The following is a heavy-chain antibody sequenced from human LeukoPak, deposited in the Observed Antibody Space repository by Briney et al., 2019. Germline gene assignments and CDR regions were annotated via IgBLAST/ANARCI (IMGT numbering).Heavy chain of an antibody. D-gene: IGHD2-2*01. J-gene: IGHJ4*02. CDR3: ASGNRQYQLLDPPLY. CDR1: GYTFTRYY. CDR2: MNPNSGRT. Sequence: ASVKVSCKASGYTFTRYYLHWVRQAPGQGLEWMGWMNPNSGRTGYAQNFQGRITITRTTSISTAYMELSSLRSEDTAVYYCASGNRQYQLLDPPLYWGQGTLVTVSS. V-gene: IGHV1-8*03.